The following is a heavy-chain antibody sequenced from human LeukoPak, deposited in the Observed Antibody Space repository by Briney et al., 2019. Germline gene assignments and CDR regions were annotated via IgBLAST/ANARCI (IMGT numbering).Heavy chain of an antibody. CDR2: TYYRSKWFN. D-gene: IGHD3-10*01. CDR1: GDSVSTNSAA. Sequence: SQTLSLTCAISGDSVSTNSAAWNWIRQSPSRGLEWLTRTYYRSKWFNAYAVSVKSRITINPDTSKNQFSLQLNSVTPEDTAVYYCASKEDPMVRGRGAFDIWGQGTMVTVSS. CDR3: ASKEDPMVRGRGAFDI. V-gene: IGHV6-1*01. J-gene: IGHJ3*02.